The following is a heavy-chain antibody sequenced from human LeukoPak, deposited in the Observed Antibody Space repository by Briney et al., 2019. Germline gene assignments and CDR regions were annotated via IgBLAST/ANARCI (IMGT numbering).Heavy chain of an antibody. J-gene: IGHJ4*02. CDR3: ARDQGDY. V-gene: IGHV1-2*02. CDR1: GYTLTAYY. CDR2: INPNSGDP. Sequence: ASVKVSCKASGYTLTAYYIHWVRQAPGQGLEWMGWINPNSGDPSYSQNFQGRVTMTRDTSITTVYMEMTRLTSDDTAVYYCARDQGDYWGQGTLVTVSS.